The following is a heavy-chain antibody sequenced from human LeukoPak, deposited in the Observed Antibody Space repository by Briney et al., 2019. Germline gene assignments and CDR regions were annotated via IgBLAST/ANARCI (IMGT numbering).Heavy chain of an antibody. CDR2: IRNDGSNK. Sequence: HPGGSLRLSCAASGFTFSSYGMHWVRQAPGKGLEWVAFIRNDGSNKNYADSMKGRFTISRDNSKNTLYLQMDSLRAEDTAVYYCAKGVKHIVVLTAQHYFDYWGQGTLVTVSS. V-gene: IGHV3-30*02. J-gene: IGHJ4*02. CDR1: GFTFSSYG. D-gene: IGHD2-21*02. CDR3: AKGVKHIVVLTAQHYFDY.